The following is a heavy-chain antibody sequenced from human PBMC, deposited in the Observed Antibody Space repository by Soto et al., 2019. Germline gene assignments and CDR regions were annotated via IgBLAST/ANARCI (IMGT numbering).Heavy chain of an antibody. CDR3: ARPPTTVTTNYLDY. CDR2: ISSSSSYI. CDR1: GFTFSSYS. Sequence: VGSLRLPCAASGFTFSSYSMNWVRQAPGKGLEWVSSISSSSSYIYYADSVKGRFTISRDNAKNSLYLQMNSLRAEDTAVYYCARPPTTVTTNYLDYWGQGTLVTVSS. V-gene: IGHV3-21*01. D-gene: IGHD4-17*01. J-gene: IGHJ4*02.